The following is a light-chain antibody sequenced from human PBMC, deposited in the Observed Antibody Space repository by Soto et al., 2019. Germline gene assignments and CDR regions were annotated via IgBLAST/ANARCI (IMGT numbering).Light chain of an antibody. CDR2: GAS. V-gene: IGKV3-20*01. J-gene: IGKJ2*01. Sequence: EIVLTQSPGTLSLSPGERATLSCRASQSVSGSYLAWYQQKPGQAPRLLIYGASSRATGIPDRFSGSGSGTDFTLTISRLEPEDFAVYYCQQYTNGPPYTFGQGTKLEIK. CDR1: QSVSGSY. CDR3: QQYTNGPPYT.